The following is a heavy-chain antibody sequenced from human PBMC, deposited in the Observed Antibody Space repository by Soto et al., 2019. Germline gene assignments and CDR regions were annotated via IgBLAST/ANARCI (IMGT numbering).Heavy chain of an antibody. CDR2: ISSSSSST. CDR1: GFIFRDFY. CDR3: ARDRGGGSIFGGHYGMDV. Sequence: GGSLRLSCAASGFIFRDFYMSWIRQVPGKGLEWLSKISSSSSSTDYADSVKGRFTISRDNAKNSLYHQMSSLRAEDTAVYYCARDRGGGSIFGGHYGMDVWGQGTTVTVSS. D-gene: IGHD3-3*01. J-gene: IGHJ6*02. V-gene: IGHV3-11*06.